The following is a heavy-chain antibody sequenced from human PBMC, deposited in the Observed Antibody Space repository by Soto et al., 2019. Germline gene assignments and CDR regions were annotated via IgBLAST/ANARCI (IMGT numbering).Heavy chain of an antibody. CDR2: FSGSGGRT. J-gene: IGHJ6*03. V-gene: IGHV3-23*01. D-gene: IGHD2-15*01. CDR1: GFTLRSYT. CDR3: TKDRWSPATGDYYYMDV. Sequence: PGGSLRLSCAASGFTLRSYTMSWVRQAPGKGLEWVSAFSGSGGRTYYADSVKGRFTISRDNSKSTLSLQMNSLRAEDTAVYYCTKDRWSPATGDYYYMDVWGKGTTVTVSS.